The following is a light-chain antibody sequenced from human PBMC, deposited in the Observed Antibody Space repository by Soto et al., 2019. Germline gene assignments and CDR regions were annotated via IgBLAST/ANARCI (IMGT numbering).Light chain of an antibody. CDR3: QQYNSYST. CDR2: DAS. Sequence: DIQMTQSPSTLSASVGDRVTITCRASQSISSWLAWYQQKPGKAPKLLIYDASSLESGVPSRFSGSGSGTEFTLTISSLQPDDFPTYYCQQYNSYSTLGQGTKVEIK. J-gene: IGKJ1*01. V-gene: IGKV1-5*01. CDR1: QSISSW.